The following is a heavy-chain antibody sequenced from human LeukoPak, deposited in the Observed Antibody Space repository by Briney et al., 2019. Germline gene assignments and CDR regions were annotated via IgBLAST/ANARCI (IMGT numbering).Heavy chain of an antibody. CDR1: GFTFSSYS. Sequence: PGGSLRLSCAASGFTFSSYSMNWVRQAPGKGLEWISYISGDGTNIYYAHSVRGRFTISRDSAKNSLYLQMNSLMAEDTAVYYCARERVTPFMDYWGQGTLVTVSS. D-gene: IGHD2-21*02. J-gene: IGHJ4*02. V-gene: IGHV3-48*01. CDR2: ISGDGTNI. CDR3: ARERVTPFMDY.